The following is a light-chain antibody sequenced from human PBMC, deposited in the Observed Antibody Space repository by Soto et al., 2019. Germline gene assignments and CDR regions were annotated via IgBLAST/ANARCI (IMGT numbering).Light chain of an antibody. J-gene: IGKJ2*01. CDR1: QSVSSN. Sequence: EIVMTQSAAALSVSPGVRATLSCRASQSVSSNLAWYQQKPGQAPRLLIYGASRLQSGVPSRFSAGGSGTEFILTISSLQPEDFATYYCLQHNDYPYTFGQGTKVDNK. CDR2: GAS. CDR3: LQHNDYPYT. V-gene: IGKV3-15*01.